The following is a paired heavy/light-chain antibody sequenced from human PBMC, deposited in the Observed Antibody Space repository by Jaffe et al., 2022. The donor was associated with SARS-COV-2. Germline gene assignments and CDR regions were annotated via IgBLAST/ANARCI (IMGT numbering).Light chain of an antibody. Sequence: QSVLTQPPSVSGAPGQRVTISCTGSSSNIGAGYDVHWYQQLPGTAPKLLIYANSNRPSGVPDRFSGSKSGTSASLAITGLQAEDEADYYCQSYDNSHVVFGGGTKLTVL. CDR1: SSNIGAGYD. CDR2: ANS. V-gene: IGLV1-40*01. CDR3: QSYDNSHVV. J-gene: IGLJ2*01.
Heavy chain of an antibody. CDR2: INWNGGIT. J-gene: IGHJ4*02. V-gene: IGHV3-20*01. Sequence: DVQVVESGGGVVRPGGSLRLSCAASGFTFDDYGMSWVRQAPGRGLEWVSAINWNGGITAYADSVKGRFTISRDNAKNSLYLQMNSLRAEDTALYHCARSRYDSSGYHFDYWGQGTLVTVSS. D-gene: IGHD3-22*01. CDR3: ARSRYDSSGYHFDY. CDR1: GFTFDDYG.